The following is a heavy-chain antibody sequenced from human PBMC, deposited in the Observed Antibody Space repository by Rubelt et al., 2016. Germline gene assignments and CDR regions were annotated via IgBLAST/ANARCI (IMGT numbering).Heavy chain of an antibody. V-gene: IGHV1-3*01. Sequence: QVQLVQSGAEVKKPGASVKVSCKASGYTFTSYAMHWVRQAPGQRLEWMGWINAGNGNTKYSQKFQGRVPITRDTSAGTAYMELSSLRSEDTAVYYCAGVIWGSGWSNNWFDPWGQGTLVTASS. CDR3: AGVIWGSGWSNNWFDP. CDR2: INAGNGNT. D-gene: IGHD6-19*01. J-gene: IGHJ5*02. CDR1: GYTFTSYA.